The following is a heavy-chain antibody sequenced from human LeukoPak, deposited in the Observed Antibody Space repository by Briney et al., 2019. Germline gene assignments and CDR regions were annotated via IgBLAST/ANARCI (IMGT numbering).Heavy chain of an antibody. J-gene: IGHJ6*02. V-gene: IGHV3-66*01. CDR3: ASRDKGYYYGLDV. D-gene: IGHD5-24*01. Sequence: GGSLRLSCAASGSTGSSNYMSWVRHAPGEGLEWVSIISGGGGTYYADSVKDRFTISRDNSKSTLYLQMKSLRVEDTAVYYCASRDKGYYYGLDVWGQGTTVTVAS. CDR1: GSTGSSNY. CDR2: ISGGGGT.